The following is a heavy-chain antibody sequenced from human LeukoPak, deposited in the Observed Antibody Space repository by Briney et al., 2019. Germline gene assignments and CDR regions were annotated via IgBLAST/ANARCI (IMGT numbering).Heavy chain of an antibody. Sequence: ASVKVSCKASGGTFSSYAISWVRQAPGHGLEWMGGIIPIFGTANYAQKFQGRATITTDESTSTAYMELSSLRSEDTAVYYCEREGRIVGATTHYYMDVWGKGTTVTVS. CDR2: IIPIFGTA. D-gene: IGHD1-26*01. CDR3: EREGRIVGATTHYYMDV. V-gene: IGHV1-69*05. J-gene: IGHJ6*03. CDR1: GGTFSSYA.